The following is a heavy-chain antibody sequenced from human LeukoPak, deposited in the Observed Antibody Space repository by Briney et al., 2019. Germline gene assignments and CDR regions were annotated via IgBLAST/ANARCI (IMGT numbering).Heavy chain of an antibody. CDR3: ARRRIAAAGTDY. CDR1: GFTFSSYW. V-gene: IGHV4-39*07. CDR2: IYSSGST. J-gene: IGHJ4*02. D-gene: IGHD6-13*01. Sequence: PGGSLRLSCAASGFTFSSYWMSWVRQPPGKGLEWIGSIYSSGSTYYNPSLKSRVTVSVDMSKNQFSLKLNSVTAADTAVYYCARRRIAAAGTDYWGQGTLVTVSS.